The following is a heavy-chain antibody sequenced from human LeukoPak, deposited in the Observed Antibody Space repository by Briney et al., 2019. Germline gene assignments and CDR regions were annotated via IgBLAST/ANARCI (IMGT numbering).Heavy chain of an antibody. CDR2: IIPIFGTA. J-gene: IGHJ2*01. Sequence: SVKVSCKASGGTFSSYAISWVRQTPGQGLEWMGRIIPIFGTANYAQKFQGRVTITTDESTSTAYMELSSLRSEDTAVYYCAREISADSSGYYYDYWYFDLWGRGTLVTVSS. CDR3: AREISADSSGYYYDYWYFDL. D-gene: IGHD3-22*01. V-gene: IGHV1-69*05. CDR1: GGTFSSYA.